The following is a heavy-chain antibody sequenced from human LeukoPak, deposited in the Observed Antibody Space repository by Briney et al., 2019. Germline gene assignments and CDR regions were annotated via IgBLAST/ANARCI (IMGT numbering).Heavy chain of an antibody. CDR1: GYTFTAYY. V-gene: IGHV1-2*02. D-gene: IGHD3-9*01. CDR3: ARDSNYDVLTASAFDI. CDR2: INPNSGYT. J-gene: IGHJ3*02. Sequence: ASVKVSCKASGYTFTAYYIHWVRQAPGQGLEWMGWINPNSGYTNYAQKFQGRVTVTTDTPISTAYMELTSLRSNDTAVYYCARDSNYDVLTASAFDIWGQGTMVTASS.